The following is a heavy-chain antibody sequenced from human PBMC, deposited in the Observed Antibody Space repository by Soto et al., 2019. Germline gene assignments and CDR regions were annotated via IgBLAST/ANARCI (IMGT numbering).Heavy chain of an antibody. D-gene: IGHD1-26*01. Sequence: GASVKVSCKVSGYTLTELSMHWVRQAPGKRLELMGGFDPEDGETIYAQKFQGRVTMTEDTSTDTAYMELSSLRSEDTAVYYCATVSIVGATSAWYYFDYWGQGTLVTVSS. CDR2: FDPEDGET. CDR1: GYTLTELS. CDR3: ATVSIVGATSAWYYFDY. J-gene: IGHJ4*02. V-gene: IGHV1-24*01.